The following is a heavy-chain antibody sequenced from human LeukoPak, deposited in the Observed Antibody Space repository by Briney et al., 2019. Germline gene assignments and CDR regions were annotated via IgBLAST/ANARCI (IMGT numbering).Heavy chain of an antibody. CDR1: GGSISSSSYY. V-gene: IGHV4-39*07. Sequence: SETLSLTCTVSGGSISSSSYYWGWIRQPPGKGLEWIGSIYYSGSTYYNPSLKSRVTISVDTSKNQFSLKLSSVTAADTAVYYCASPVGYCSSTSCPFQHWGQGTLVTVSS. CDR3: ASPVGYCSSTSCPFQH. J-gene: IGHJ1*01. CDR2: IYYSGST. D-gene: IGHD2-2*01.